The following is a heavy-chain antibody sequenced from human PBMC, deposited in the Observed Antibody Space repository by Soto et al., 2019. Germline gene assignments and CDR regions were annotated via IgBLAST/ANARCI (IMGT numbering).Heavy chain of an antibody. CDR3: VRLVDIEATIGWFDP. Sequence: PSETLSLTCVVSGYSISSGYFWAWIRQPPGEGLEWIGKIYLDGTTSYNPSLNGRVTISVDTSKNQFSLKLTSVIAADTAVYYCVRLVDIEATIGWFDPWGQGTLVTVS. CDR2: IYLDGTT. V-gene: IGHV4-38-2*01. D-gene: IGHD5-12*01. CDR1: GYSISSGYF. J-gene: IGHJ5*02.